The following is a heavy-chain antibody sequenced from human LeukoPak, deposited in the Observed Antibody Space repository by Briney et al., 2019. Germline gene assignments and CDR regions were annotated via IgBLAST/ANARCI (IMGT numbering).Heavy chain of an antibody. CDR3: ARDSSSWTVVFLTDAFDI. CDR2: ISYDGSNK. V-gene: IGHV3-30-3*01. Sequence: GGSLRLSCAASGFTFSSYAMHWVRQAPGKGLEWVAVISYDGSNKYYADSVKGRFTISRDNSKNTLYLQMNSLRAEDTAVYYCARDSSSWTVVFLTDAFDIWGQGTMVTVSS. D-gene: IGHD6-13*01. J-gene: IGHJ3*02. CDR1: GFTFSSYA.